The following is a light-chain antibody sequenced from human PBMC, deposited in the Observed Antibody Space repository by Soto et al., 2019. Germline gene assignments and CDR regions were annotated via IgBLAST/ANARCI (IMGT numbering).Light chain of an antibody. CDR3: ETWDSNTRV. CDR2: LEGSGSY. CDR1: SGHSSYI. V-gene: IGLV4-60*03. J-gene: IGLJ3*02. Sequence: QSVLTRSSSASASLGSSVKLTCTLSSGHSSYIIAWHQQQPGKAPRYLMNLEGSGSYNKGSGIPDRFSGSSSGADRYLTISNLQSEDEADYYCETWDSNTRVFGGGTKLTVL.